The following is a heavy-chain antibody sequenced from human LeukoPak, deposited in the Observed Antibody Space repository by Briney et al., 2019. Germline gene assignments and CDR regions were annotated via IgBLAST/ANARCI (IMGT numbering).Heavy chain of an antibody. V-gene: IGHV4-30-4*08. CDR3: ASSIVVVPAAMDYYYMDV. D-gene: IGHD2-2*01. Sequence: SETLSLTCTVSGGSISSGDYYWSWIRQPPGKGLKWIGYIYYSGSTYYNPSLKSRVTISVDTSKNQFSLKLSSVTAADTAVYYCASSIVVVPAAMDYYYMDVWGKGTTVTVSS. CDR2: IYYSGST. CDR1: GGSISSGDYY. J-gene: IGHJ6*03.